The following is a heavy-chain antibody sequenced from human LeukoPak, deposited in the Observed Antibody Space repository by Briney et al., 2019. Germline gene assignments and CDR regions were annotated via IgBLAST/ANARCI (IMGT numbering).Heavy chain of an antibody. D-gene: IGHD3-10*01. CDR1: GGSISSSNW. V-gene: IGHV4-4*02. CDR3: ARDLGAGLLWFGGPHTYGMDV. CDR2: IYHSGST. Sequence: SETLSLTCAVSGGSISSSNWWSWVRQPPGKGLEWIGEIYHSGSTNYNPSLKSRVTISVDKSKNQFSLKLSSVTAADTAVYYCARDLGAGLLWFGGPHTYGMDVWGKGTTVTVSS. J-gene: IGHJ6*04.